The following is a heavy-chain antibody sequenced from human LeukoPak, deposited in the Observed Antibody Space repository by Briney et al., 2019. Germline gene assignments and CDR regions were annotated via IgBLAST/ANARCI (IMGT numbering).Heavy chain of an antibody. J-gene: IGHJ4*02. D-gene: IGHD3-10*01. CDR2: INPNSGAT. Sequence: ASVKVSCKASGYTFTSYDINWVRQAPGHGLEWMGWINPNSGATKSAPKFQGRITMTTDTSISTAYMEMNSLRSDDTAVYYCARNITILRAIFDDIDYWGQGTLITVSS. CDR3: ARNITILRAIFDDIDY. CDR1: GYTFTSYD. V-gene: IGHV1-2*02.